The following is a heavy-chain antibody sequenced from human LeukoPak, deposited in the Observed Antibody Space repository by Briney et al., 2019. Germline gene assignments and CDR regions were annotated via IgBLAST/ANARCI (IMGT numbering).Heavy chain of an antibody. CDR2: IRGSGTSA. Sequence: GGSLRLSCAASGFTFSSYAMGWVRQAPGKGLEWVSGIRGSGTSAYYADSVKGRFTISRDNSKNTLYLQMNSLRAEDTAIYYCASGLCSGGTCGGYWGQGTLVTVSS. D-gene: IGHD2-15*01. J-gene: IGHJ4*02. V-gene: IGHV3-23*01. CDR1: GFTFSSYA. CDR3: ASGLCSGGTCGGY.